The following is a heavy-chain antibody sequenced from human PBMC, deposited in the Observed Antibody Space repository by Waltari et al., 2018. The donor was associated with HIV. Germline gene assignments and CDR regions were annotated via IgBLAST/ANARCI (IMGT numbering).Heavy chain of an antibody. Sequence: QVQLQESGPGLVRPSETLSLPCVVSASSINTAYYWGWLRQPPGKGLERIGSASHSGGTFHNASLKSRVTMSVDRSKNQFSLKMSSVTAADTAVYYCARAKVVPALFELWGRGTLVTVSS. J-gene: IGHJ2*01. D-gene: IGHD2-15*01. CDR1: ASSINTAYY. V-gene: IGHV4-38-2*01. CDR3: ARAKVVPALFEL. CDR2: ASHSGGT.